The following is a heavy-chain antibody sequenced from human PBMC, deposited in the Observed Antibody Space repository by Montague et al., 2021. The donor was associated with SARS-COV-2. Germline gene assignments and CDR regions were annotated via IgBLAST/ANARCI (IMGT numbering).Heavy chain of an antibody. CDR1: GGSIRRNY. CDR2: TSYSWST. J-gene: IGHJ6*02. CDR3: ARWGEYYDSPYYYYAMDV. D-gene: IGHD3-3*01. Sequence: SETLSLTCNVSGGSIRRNYGGWSQNTRGKGRERSGYTSYSWSTNYNPSLKSRVTISIDTSKNQFCLKLSSVTAADTAVYYCARWGEYYDSPYYYYAMDVWGQGTTVTVSS. V-gene: IGHV4-59*12.